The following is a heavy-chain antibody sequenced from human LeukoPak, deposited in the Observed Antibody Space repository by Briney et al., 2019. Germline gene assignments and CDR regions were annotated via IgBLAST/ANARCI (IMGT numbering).Heavy chain of an antibody. CDR2: IKSKTDGGTT. D-gene: IGHD3-9*01. CDR1: GFTFSNAW. V-gene: IGHV3-15*01. Sequence: PGGSLGLSCAASGFTFSNAWMSWVRQAPGKGLEWVGRIKSKTDGGTTDYAAPVKGRFTISRDDSKNTLYLQMNSLKTEDTAVYYCTTDHDILTGYYPFDYWGQGTLVTVSS. J-gene: IGHJ4*02. CDR3: TTDHDILTGYYPFDY.